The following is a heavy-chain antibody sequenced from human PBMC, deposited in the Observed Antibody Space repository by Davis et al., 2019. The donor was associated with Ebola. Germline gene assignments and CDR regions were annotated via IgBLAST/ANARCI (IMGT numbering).Heavy chain of an antibody. CDR1: GGSIISSSSY. J-gene: IGHJ4*02. D-gene: IGHD6-13*01. V-gene: IGHV4-39*02. Sequence: SETLSLTCTVSGGSIISSSSYWGWIRQPPRKGLEWIGSIYYSGITYYNPSLKSRVTISVDTSKNQFSLKLRSVTAADTAVYYCARESSSSWQLDYWGQGTLVTVSS. CDR3: ARESSSSWQLDY. CDR2: IYYSGIT.